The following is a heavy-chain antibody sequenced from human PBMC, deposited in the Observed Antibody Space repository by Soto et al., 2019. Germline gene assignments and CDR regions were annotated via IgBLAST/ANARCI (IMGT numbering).Heavy chain of an antibody. D-gene: IGHD2-8*01. Sequence: QVQLVQSGAEVTQPGASVKVSCKASAYTFSGYYIHWVRQAPGQGLEWMGWINPNSGATNYAQKFQGWVTMTRDTFITTVYMELSRLKSDDTAVHYCATARANVAPNWFDPWGQGTLVTVSS. CDR2: INPNSGAT. V-gene: IGHV1-2*04. J-gene: IGHJ5*02. CDR3: ATARANVAPNWFDP. CDR1: AYTFSGYY.